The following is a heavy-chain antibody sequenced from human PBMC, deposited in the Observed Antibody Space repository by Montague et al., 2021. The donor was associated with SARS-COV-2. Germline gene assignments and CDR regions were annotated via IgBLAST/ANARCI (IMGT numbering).Heavy chain of an antibody. CDR2: IIHSGST. CDR1: GGSFSGHC. D-gene: IGHD3-22*01. CDR3: ARGQSGITMIVVAILSVEFYFDN. Sequence: SETLSLTCAVYGGSFSGHCWGLEWIGEIIHSGSTNYNPSLKSRVTISVDTSKNQFSLKLSSVTAADTAVYYCARGQSGITMIVVAILSVEFYFDNWGQGTLVTVSS. V-gene: IGHV4-34*01. J-gene: IGHJ4*02.